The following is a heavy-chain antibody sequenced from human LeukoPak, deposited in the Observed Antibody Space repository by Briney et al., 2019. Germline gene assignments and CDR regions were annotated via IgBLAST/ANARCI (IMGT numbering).Heavy chain of an antibody. Sequence: GRSLRLPCAASGFIFSDYAMHWVRQAPGKGLEWVAVISYDGSNKYYADSVKGRFTISRDNSKNTLYLQMNSLRAEDTAVYYCARDMYSDGSGSYYYYYYYYGMDVWGQGTTVTVSS. CDR1: GFIFSDYA. J-gene: IGHJ6*02. CDR3: ARDMYSDGSGSYYYYYYYYGMDV. D-gene: IGHD3-10*01. V-gene: IGHV3-30-3*01. CDR2: ISYDGSNK.